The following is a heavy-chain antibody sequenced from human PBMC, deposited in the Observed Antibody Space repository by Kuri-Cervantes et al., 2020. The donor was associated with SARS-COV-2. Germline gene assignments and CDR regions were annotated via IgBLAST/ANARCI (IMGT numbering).Heavy chain of an antibody. Sequence: ASVKVSCKASGCTFIYYHMHWVRQAPGQGLEWVGWINPNGGGTNYAQKFQGRVTMTSDTSIDKAYMELSGLRSDDTAVYYCAKIAVGVLVVGEAFDFWGQGTLVTVSS. D-gene: IGHD2-21*01. CDR3: AKIAVGVLVVGEAFDF. CDR1: GCTFIYYH. V-gene: IGHV1-2*02. J-gene: IGHJ3*01. CDR2: INPNGGGT.